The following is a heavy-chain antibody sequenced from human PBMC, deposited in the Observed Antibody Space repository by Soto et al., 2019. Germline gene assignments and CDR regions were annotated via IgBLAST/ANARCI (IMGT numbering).Heavy chain of an antibody. D-gene: IGHD3-3*01. J-gene: IGHJ4*02. Sequence: EVQLLESGGGLVQPGGSLRLSCAASGFTFRSYAMSWVRQAPGKGLEWVSGISGSGGSTYYADSVKGRFIISRDNSKNTLSLQMNSLRAEDTAVYYCAIGQGFDYWGQGTLVTVSS. V-gene: IGHV3-23*01. CDR3: AIGQGFDY. CDR2: ISGSGGST. CDR1: GFTFRSYA.